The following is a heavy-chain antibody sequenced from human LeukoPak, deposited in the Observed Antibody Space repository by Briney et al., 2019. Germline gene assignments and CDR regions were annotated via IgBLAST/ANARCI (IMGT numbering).Heavy chain of an antibody. D-gene: IGHD2-21*01. J-gene: IGHJ5*02. Sequence: ASVKVSCKTSGYSFTDYYMHWVRQAPGQGLEWMGWINPSSGGTSSAQKFQGRVTMTRDTSITTVYMEVRWLTSDDTAVYYCARADRLHGGPYLIGPWGQGTLSPSPQ. CDR1: GYSFTDYY. V-gene: IGHV1-2*02. CDR3: ARADRLHGGPYLIGP. CDR2: INPSSGGT.